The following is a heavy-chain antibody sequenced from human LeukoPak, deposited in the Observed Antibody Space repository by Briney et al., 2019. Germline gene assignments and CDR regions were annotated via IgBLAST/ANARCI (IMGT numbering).Heavy chain of an antibody. CDR3: AREGVAAAFDY. J-gene: IGHJ4*02. Sequence: ASVKVSCKASGYTFSGYSVHWVRQAPGQGLEWLGWINPKNGVTKNAQNFQGRVTMTRDTSTSTAYMELSSLRSDDTAIYYCAREGVAAAFDYWGQGTLVTVSS. V-gene: IGHV1-2*02. CDR1: GYTFSGYS. D-gene: IGHD2-2*01. CDR2: INPKNGVT.